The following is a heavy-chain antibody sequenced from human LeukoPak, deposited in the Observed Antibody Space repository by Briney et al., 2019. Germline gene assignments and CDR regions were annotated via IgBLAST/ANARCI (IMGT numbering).Heavy chain of an antibody. V-gene: IGHV1-18*01. CDR3: ARLQVTAAAVDYYYYGMDV. D-gene: IGHD6-13*01. CDR1: GYTFSTYP. CDR2: ISAYNGNT. J-gene: IGHJ6*02. Sequence: ASVKVSCKASGYTFSTYPMNWVRQAPGQGLEWMGWISAYNGNTNYAQKLQGRVTMTTDTSTSTAYMELRSLRSDDTAVYYCARLQVTAAAVDYYYYGMDVWGQRTTVTVSS.